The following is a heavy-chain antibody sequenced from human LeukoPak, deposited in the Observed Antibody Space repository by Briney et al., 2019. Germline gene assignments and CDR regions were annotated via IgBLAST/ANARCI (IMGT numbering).Heavy chain of an antibody. D-gene: IGHD2-15*01. CDR2: IWYDGSNK. Sequence: GGSLRLSCAASGFTFSSYGMHWVRQAPGNGLEWVAVIWYDGSNKYYADSVKGRFTISRDNCKNTLYLQMNSLRAEDTAVYYCAKDHSGSPGAFDIWGQGTMVTVSS. J-gene: IGHJ3*02. CDR3: AKDHSGSPGAFDI. CDR1: GFTFSSYG. V-gene: IGHV3-33*06.